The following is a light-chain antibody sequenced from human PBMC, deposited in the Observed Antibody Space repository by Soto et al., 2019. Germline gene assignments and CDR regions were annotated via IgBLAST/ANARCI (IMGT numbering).Light chain of an antibody. CDR3: PQYDGNIRT. CDR2: KAS. V-gene: IGKV1-5*03. J-gene: IGKJ1*01. CDR1: QSVRTW. Sequence: DIQMTQSPSTLSASVGDRITISCRASQSVRTWLAWHQQKPGKAPKVLIYKASILQSGVPSRFSGSGSGTEFTLTISSLQPDDFATYYCPQYDGNIRTFGQGTKVEIK.